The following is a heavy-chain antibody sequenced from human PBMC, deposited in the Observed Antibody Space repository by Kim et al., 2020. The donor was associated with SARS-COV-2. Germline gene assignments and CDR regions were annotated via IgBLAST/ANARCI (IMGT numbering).Heavy chain of an antibody. V-gene: IGHV1-69*13. CDR1: GGTFSSYA. D-gene: IGHD4-17*01. CDR3: ARTATVVTPSYFDY. Sequence: SVKVSCKASGGTFSSYAISWVRQAPGQGLEWMGGIIPIFGTANYAQKFQGRVTITADESTSTAYMELSSLRSEDTAVYYCARTATVVTPSYFDYWGQGTLVTVSS. CDR2: IIPIFGTA. J-gene: IGHJ4*02.